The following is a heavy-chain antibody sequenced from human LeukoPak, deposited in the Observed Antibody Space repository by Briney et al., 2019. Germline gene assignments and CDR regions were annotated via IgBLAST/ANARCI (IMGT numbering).Heavy chain of an antibody. D-gene: IGHD4-17*01. CDR3: ASGDANTAAAFDI. V-gene: IGHV4-4*07. J-gene: IGHJ3*02. CDR2: IYTSGSTNY. CDR1: GGSISSYY. Sequence: SETLSLTCTVSGGSISSYYWNWIRQPARKGLEWIGRIYTSGSTNYNYNPSLKSRVTMPVDTSKNQFSLKLSSVTAADTAVYYCASGDANTAAAFDIWGQGTMVTVSS.